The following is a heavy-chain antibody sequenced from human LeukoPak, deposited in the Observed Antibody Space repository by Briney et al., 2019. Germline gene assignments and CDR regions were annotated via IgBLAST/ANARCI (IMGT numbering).Heavy chain of an antibody. CDR3: ARDLMGNFDY. CDR2: IYSSGST. CDR1: GFTVSSNY. D-gene: IGHD1-26*01. V-gene: IGHV3-66*01. J-gene: IGHJ4*02. Sequence: GGSLRLSCAASGFTVSSNYMSWVRQAPGKGLEWVSIIYSSGSTFYADSVKGRFTISRDNSKNTLYLQMNSLRAEDTAVYYCARDLMGNFDYWGQGTLVTVSS.